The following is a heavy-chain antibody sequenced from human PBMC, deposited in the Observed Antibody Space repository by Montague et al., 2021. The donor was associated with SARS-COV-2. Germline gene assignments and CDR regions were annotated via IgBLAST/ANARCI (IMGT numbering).Heavy chain of an antibody. Sequence: SETLSLTCTVSGGSISSSSYYWGWIRQPPGRGLEWIGSIYYSGSTYYNPSLKSRVTMSVDTSKNQFSLKLSSVTAADTAVYYCAGQRRGGLVSTPRFFDYWGQGTLVTVSS. CDR2: IYYSGST. J-gene: IGHJ4*02. V-gene: IGHV4-39*01. CDR3: AGQRRGGLVSTPRFFDY. CDR1: GGSISSSSYY. D-gene: IGHD6-19*01.